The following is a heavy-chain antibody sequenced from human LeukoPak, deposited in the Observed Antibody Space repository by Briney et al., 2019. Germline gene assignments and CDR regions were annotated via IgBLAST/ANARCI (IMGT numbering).Heavy chain of an antibody. CDR3: ARETDIASAANYFDY. V-gene: IGHV1-46*01. J-gene: IGHJ4*02. CDR2: INTSGGGT. D-gene: IGHD6-13*01. Sequence: GASVKVSCKASGYTFSSYYIHWVRQAPGQELEWMGIINTSGGGTTYAQKFKGRVTMTRDTSTTTVYMELRSLRSEDTAVYSCARETDIASAANYFDYWGLGTLVTVSS. CDR1: GYTFSSYY.